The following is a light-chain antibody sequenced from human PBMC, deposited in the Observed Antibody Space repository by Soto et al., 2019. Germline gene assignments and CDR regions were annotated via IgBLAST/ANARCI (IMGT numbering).Light chain of an antibody. CDR2: NAS. J-gene: IGKJ1*01. CDR3: QQSYTMPRT. V-gene: IGKV3-11*01. Sequence: EIVLTQSPATLSLSPGERATLSCRASQSISSYLAWYQHKPGQAPRLLIYNASNRATGIPARFSGSGSGTDFTLTISSLEPEDFATYCCQQSYTMPRTFGQGTKVDIK. CDR1: QSISSY.